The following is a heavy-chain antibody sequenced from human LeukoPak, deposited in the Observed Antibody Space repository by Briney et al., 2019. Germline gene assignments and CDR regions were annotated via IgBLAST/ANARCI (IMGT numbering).Heavy chain of an antibody. Sequence: SQTLSLTCTVSGGSITFGSYYWTWIRQPAGKGLEWIGRIYTSGRTYYNPSLKSRVTISMDTSMNQFSLRLNSVTAADTAVYYCARARVIPASFDDWGQGALVTVSS. J-gene: IGHJ4*02. CDR1: GGSITFGSYY. CDR3: ARARVIPASFDD. V-gene: IGHV4-61*02. D-gene: IGHD3-16*02. CDR2: IYTSGRT.